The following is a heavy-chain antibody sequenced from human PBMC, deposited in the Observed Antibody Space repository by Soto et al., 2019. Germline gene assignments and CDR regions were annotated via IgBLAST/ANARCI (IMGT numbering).Heavy chain of an antibody. CDR3: AREDTAMDQFDY. Sequence: ASVKVSCKASGYTFTSYYMHWVRQAPGQGLEWMGIINPSGGSTSYAQKFQGRVTMTRDTSTSTVYMELSSLRSEDTAVHYGAREDTAMDQFDYWGQGTLVTVSS. CDR2: INPSGGST. CDR1: GYTFTSYY. D-gene: IGHD5-18*01. J-gene: IGHJ4*02. V-gene: IGHV1-46*03.